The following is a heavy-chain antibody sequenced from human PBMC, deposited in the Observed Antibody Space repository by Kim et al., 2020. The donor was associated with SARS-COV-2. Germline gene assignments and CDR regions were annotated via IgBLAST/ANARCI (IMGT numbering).Heavy chain of an antibody. D-gene: IGHD3-10*01. J-gene: IGHJ5*02. CDR3: ARDRRGWFGESPGWFDP. CDR1: GFTFSSYE. Sequence: GGSLRLSCAASGFTFSSYEMNWVRQAPGKGLEWVSYISSSGSTIYYADSVKGRFTISRDNAKNSLYQQMNSLRAEDTAVYYCARDRRGWFGESPGWFDPWGQGTLVTVSS. V-gene: IGHV3-48*03. CDR2: ISSSGSTI.